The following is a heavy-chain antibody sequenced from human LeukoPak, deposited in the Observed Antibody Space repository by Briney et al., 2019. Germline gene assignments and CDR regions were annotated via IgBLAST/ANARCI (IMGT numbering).Heavy chain of an antibody. V-gene: IGHV3-48*01. CDR1: GFTFSDYS. D-gene: IGHD3-10*01. CDR2: ISLSSSAI. CDR3: AREDYYGSGRRFDY. J-gene: IGHJ4*02. Sequence: GGSLRLSCAASGFTFSDYSMHWVRQAPGKGLEWISYISLSSSAIYYADSVEGRFTISIDNGKNSLFLQMNSLRSEDTAVYYCAREDYYGSGRRFDYWGQGTLVTVSS.